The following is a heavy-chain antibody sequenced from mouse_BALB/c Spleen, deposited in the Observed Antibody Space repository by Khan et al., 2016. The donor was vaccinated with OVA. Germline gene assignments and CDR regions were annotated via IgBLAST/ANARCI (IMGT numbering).Heavy chain of an antibody. CDR2: VNPNTDNI. V-gene: IGHV1-26*01. CDR3: ARGYGFFAS. J-gene: IGHJ3*01. CDR1: GYSFTLYY. Sequence: VQLQQSGPDLVKPGASVKLSCKASGYSFTLYYMSWVKQSHGKSLEWIGRVNPNTDNINYTQEFKGKAILTVDKSSNTAYMELRSLTSEDSAVYFCARGYGFFASWGQGTLVTGSA. D-gene: IGHD1-2*01.